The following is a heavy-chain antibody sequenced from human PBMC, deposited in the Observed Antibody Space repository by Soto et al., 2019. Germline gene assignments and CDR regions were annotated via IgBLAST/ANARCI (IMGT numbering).Heavy chain of an antibody. CDR3: ARVHYYDSSGYYYGGLPYYYYGMDV. CDR1: GYSFTSYW. J-gene: IGHJ6*02. D-gene: IGHD3-22*01. CDR2: IYPGDSDT. V-gene: IGHV5-51*01. Sequence: PGESLKISCKGSGYSFTSYWIGWVRQMPGKGLEWMGIIYPGDSDTRYSPSFQGQVTISADKSISTAYLQWSSLKASDTAMYYCARVHYYDSSGYYYGGLPYYYYGMDVWGQGTTVTVAS.